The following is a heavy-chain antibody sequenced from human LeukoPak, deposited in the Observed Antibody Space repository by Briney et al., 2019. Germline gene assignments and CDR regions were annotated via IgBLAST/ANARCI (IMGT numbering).Heavy chain of an antibody. CDR2: IGTAGDT. J-gene: IGHJ4*02. Sequence: GGSLRLSCTASGSTFSSYDMHWVRQATGKGLEWVSAIGTAGDTYYPGSVKGRFTISRENAKNSLYLQMNSLRAEDTAVYYCARFERYCSGGSCQRYFDYWGQGTLVTVSS. D-gene: IGHD2-15*01. V-gene: IGHV3-13*01. CDR1: GSTFSSYD. CDR3: ARFERYCSGGSCQRYFDY.